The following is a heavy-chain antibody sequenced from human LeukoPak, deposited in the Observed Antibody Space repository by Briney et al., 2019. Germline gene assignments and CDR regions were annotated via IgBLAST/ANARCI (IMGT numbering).Heavy chain of an antibody. V-gene: IGHV4-34*01. Sequence: PSETLSLTCAVYGGSFSGYYWSWIRQPPGKGLEWIGEINHSGSTNYNPSLKSRVTISVDTSKNQFSLKLSSVTAADTAVYYCASMPYYDFWSAYLFPREYFQHWGQGTLVTVSS. J-gene: IGHJ1*01. CDR3: ASMPYYDFWSAYLFPREYFQH. D-gene: IGHD3-3*01. CDR2: INHSGST. CDR1: GGSFSGYY.